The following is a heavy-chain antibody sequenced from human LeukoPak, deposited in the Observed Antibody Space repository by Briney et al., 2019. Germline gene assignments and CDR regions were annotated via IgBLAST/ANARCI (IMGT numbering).Heavy chain of an antibody. D-gene: IGHD3-22*01. CDR2: ISSSGSDI. J-gene: IGHJ4*02. V-gene: IGHV3-48*03. CDR1: GFTFSNYE. Sequence: SGGSLRLSCAASGFTFSNYEMHWVRQAPGKGLEWVSYISSSGSDIYYADSVKGRFTISRDNAKNSLYLHMNSLRAEDTAVYYCAKGSPRSRTVSSGSTIGYWGQGTLVTVSS. CDR3: AKGSPRSRTVSSGSTIGY.